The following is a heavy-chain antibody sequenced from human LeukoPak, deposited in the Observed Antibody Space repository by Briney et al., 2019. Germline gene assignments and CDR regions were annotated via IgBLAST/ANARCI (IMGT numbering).Heavy chain of an antibody. Sequence: SGGSLRLSCAASGFSFSDYTMNWVRQAPGKGLEWVSAISGSGGSTYYADSVKGRFTISRDNSKNTLYLQMNSLRAEDTAVYYCARVLSGRGSLYSYYYYMDVWGKGTTVTISS. V-gene: IGHV3-23*01. CDR1: GFSFSDYT. D-gene: IGHD3-10*01. CDR3: ARVLSGRGSLYSYYYYMDV. CDR2: ISGSGGST. J-gene: IGHJ6*03.